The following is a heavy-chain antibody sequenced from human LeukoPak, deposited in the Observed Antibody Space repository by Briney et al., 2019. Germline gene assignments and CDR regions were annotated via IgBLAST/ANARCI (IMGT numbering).Heavy chain of an antibody. D-gene: IGHD3-22*01. CDR2: ISYDGSNK. CDR3: ARDGYGDSSGYGDY. V-gene: IGHV3-30*04. Sequence: GGSLRLSCAASGFTFSNYAMHWVRQAPGKGLEWVAVISYDGSNKYYADSVKGRFTISRDNSKNTLYLQMNSLRAEDTAVYYCARDGYGDSSGYGDYWGQGTLVTVSS. CDR1: GFTFSNYA. J-gene: IGHJ4*02.